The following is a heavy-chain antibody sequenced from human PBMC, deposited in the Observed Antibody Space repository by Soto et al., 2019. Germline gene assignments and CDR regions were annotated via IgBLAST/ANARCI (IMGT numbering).Heavy chain of an antibody. Sequence: GSLRLSCAASGFTFSSYGMHWVRQAPGKGLEWVAVISYDGSNKYYADSVKGRFTISRDNSKNTLYLQMNSLRAEDTAVYYCAKQVDFWSGYYDYWGQGTLVTVSS. CDR1: GFTFSSYG. D-gene: IGHD3-3*01. V-gene: IGHV3-30*18. CDR2: ISYDGSNK. CDR3: AKQVDFWSGYYDY. J-gene: IGHJ4*02.